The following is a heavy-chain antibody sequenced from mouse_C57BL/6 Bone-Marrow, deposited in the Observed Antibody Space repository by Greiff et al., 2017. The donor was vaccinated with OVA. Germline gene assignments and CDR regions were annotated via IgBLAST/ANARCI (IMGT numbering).Heavy chain of an antibody. J-gene: IGHJ2*01. CDR1: GFTFSSYA. V-gene: IGHV5-9-1*02. D-gene: IGHD4-1*01. Sequence: EVKLVESGEGLVKPGGSLKLSCAASGFTFSSYAMSWVRQTPEKRLEWVAYISSGGDYIYYADTVKGRFTISRDNARNTLYLQMSSLKSEDTAMYYCTRGGLGRDYFDYWGQGTTLTVSS. CDR3: TRGGLGRDYFDY. CDR2: ISSGGDYI.